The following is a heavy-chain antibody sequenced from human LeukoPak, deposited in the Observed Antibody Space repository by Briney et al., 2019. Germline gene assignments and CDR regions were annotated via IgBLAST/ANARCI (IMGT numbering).Heavy chain of an antibody. Sequence: TGEFLKISCKGSGYSFTSYWIGLGRQMPGKGLGWMGIIYPGYSDTRYSPSFQGPVTISDDKSTSTAYQQWSSLKGSDTAMYYCARRGMATIPDYWGQGTLVTVSS. V-gene: IGHV5-51*01. CDR3: ARRGMATIPDY. CDR1: GYSFTSYW. CDR2: IYPGYSDT. J-gene: IGHJ4*02. D-gene: IGHD5-24*01.